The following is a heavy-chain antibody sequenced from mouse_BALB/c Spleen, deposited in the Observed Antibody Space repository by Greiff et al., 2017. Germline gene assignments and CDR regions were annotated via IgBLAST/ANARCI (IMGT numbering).Heavy chain of an antibody. J-gene: IGHJ1*01. V-gene: IGHV5-6-5*01. CDR3: SMITTVYWYFDV. CDR1: GFTFSSYA. D-gene: IGHD2-4*01. CDR2: ISSGGST. Sequence: EVKVVESGGGLVKPGGSLKLSCAASGFTFSSYAMSWVRQTPEKRLEWVASISSGGSTYYPDSVKGRFTISRDNARNILYLQMSSLRSEDTAMYYCSMITTVYWYFDVWGAGTTVTVSS.